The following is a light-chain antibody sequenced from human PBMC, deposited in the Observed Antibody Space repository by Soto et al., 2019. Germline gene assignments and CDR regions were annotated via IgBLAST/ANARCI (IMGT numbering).Light chain of an antibody. CDR1: SSNIGNKA. CDR2: YDD. V-gene: IGLV1-36*01. Sequence: QSVLTQPPSVSEAPRQRVTISCSGSSSNIGNKAVNWYQQLPGKAPKLLIYYDDLLPSGVSDRFSGSKSGTSASLAISGLQSEDEADYYCAAWDASLNGVVFGGGTKLTVL. CDR3: AAWDASLNGVV. J-gene: IGLJ2*01.